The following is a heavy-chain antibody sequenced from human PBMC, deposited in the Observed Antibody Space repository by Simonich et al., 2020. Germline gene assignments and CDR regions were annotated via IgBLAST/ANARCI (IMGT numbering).Heavy chain of an antibody. CDR2: ISSSSSYI. CDR3: ARDVDTAMVFDY. J-gene: IGHJ4*02. V-gene: IGHV3-21*01. CDR1: GFTFSSYS. D-gene: IGHD5-18*01. Sequence: EVQLVESGGGLVKPGGSLRLSCAASGFTFSSYSRNGVRQAPGKRLGWVSSISSSSSYIYYADSVKGRFTISRDNAKNSLYLQMNSLRAEDTAVYYCARDVDTAMVFDYWGQGTLVTVSS.